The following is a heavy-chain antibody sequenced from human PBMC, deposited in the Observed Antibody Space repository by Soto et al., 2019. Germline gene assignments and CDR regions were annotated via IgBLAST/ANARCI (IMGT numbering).Heavy chain of an antibody. Sequence: QVQLVQSGAEVKKPGSSVKVSCKASGGTFSSYAISWVRQAPGQGLEWMGGIIPIFGTANYAQKFQGRVTMTADESTSTAYMGLGSLRSEDTAVYYCARGVADLDRGWYYYGMDVWGQGTTVTVSS. J-gene: IGHJ6*02. CDR3: ARGVADLDRGWYYYGMDV. V-gene: IGHV1-69*12. D-gene: IGHD2-15*01. CDR1: GGTFSSYA. CDR2: IIPIFGTA.